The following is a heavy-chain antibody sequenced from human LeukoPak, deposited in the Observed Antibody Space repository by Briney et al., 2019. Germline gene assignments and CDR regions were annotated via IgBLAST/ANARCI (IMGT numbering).Heavy chain of an antibody. Sequence: GSLRLSCAASGVTFSSVWMKWVRLSPGKGLEWIGEINHRGSTNLNPSLKSRVTLSVDTSKHQFSLKLTSVTAADAAVYYCASSVGSTDYWGQGTLVTVSS. J-gene: IGHJ4*02. CDR1: GVTFSSVW. CDR3: ASSVGSTDY. D-gene: IGHD1-26*01. V-gene: IGHV4-34*01. CDR2: INHRGST.